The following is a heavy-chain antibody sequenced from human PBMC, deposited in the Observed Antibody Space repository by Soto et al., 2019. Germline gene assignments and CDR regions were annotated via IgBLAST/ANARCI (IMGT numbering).Heavy chain of an antibody. J-gene: IGHJ4*02. D-gene: IGHD2-15*01. Sequence: PEGSLRLSCAASGFTFSSYAMSWVRQAPGKGLEWVSAISGSGGSTYYADSVKGRFTISRDNSKNTLYLQMNSLRAADTAVYYFAREVRGGFTGIFDQWGRGSRVTVSS. V-gene: IGHV3-23*01. CDR1: GFTFSSYA. CDR3: AREVRGGFTGIFDQ. CDR2: ISGSGGST.